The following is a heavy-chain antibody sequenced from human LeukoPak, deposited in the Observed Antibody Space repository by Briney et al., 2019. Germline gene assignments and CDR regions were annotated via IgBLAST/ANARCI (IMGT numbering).Heavy chain of an antibody. CDR1: GGSISSYY. D-gene: IGHD3-9*01. V-gene: IGHV4-59*12. CDR3: ARGMGYYDILTGYHKGYYYYYMDV. Sequence: SETLSLTCTVSGGSISSYYWSWIRQPPGKGLEWIGYIYYSGSTNYNPSLKSRVTISVDTSKNQFSLKLSSVTAADTAVYYCARGMGYYDILTGYHKGYYYYYMDVWGKGTTVTISS. CDR2: IYYSGST. J-gene: IGHJ6*03.